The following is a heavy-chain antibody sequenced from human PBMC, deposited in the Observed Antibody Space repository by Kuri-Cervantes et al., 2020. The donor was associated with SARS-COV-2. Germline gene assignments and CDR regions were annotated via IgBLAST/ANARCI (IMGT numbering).Heavy chain of an antibody. J-gene: IGHJ3*02. CDR1: GVSISSSSYY. D-gene: IGHD3-3*01. CDR2: IYYSGST. V-gene: IGHV4-39*01. Sequence: GSLRHFCTDSGVSISSSSYYWGWIRQPPGKGLEWIGSIYYSGSTYYNPSLKSRVTISVDTSKNQFSLKLSSVTAADTAVYYCASQVTIFGVEYDAFDIWGRGTTVTVSS. CDR3: ASQVTIFGVEYDAFDI.